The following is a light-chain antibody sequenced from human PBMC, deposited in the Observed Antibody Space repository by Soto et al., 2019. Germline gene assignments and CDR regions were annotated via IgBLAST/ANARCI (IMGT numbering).Light chain of an antibody. V-gene: IGKV1-12*01. CDR2: AAS. CDR1: QGIGFW. Sequence: DIQMTQSPSSVSASVGDRVTITSRASQGIGFWLAWYQQQPGKAPKLLISAASSLQSGVPSRFSGSGSGTDFTLTISSLQPEDFATYFCQQANSFPFTFGPGTKVDI. CDR3: QQANSFPFT. J-gene: IGKJ3*01.